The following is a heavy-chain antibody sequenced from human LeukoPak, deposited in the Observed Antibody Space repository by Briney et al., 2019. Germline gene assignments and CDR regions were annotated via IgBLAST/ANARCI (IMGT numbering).Heavy chain of an antibody. CDR3: ASCSCSGQLMGYCPPADY. D-gene: IGHD2-15*01. V-gene: IGHV3-7*01. J-gene: IGHJ4*02. Sequence: GGSLRLSCAGSGFNFSNYWMTWVRLPPGKGLEWVANIKQDGSEKYYVDSVKGRFTISRDNAKNSLYLQMNSLRAEDTAVYFCASCSCSGQLMGYCPPADYWGQGTLVTVSS. CDR2: IKQDGSEK. CDR1: GFNFSNYW.